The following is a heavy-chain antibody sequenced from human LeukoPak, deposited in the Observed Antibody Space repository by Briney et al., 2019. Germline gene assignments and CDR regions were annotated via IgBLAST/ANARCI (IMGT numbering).Heavy chain of an antibody. D-gene: IGHD6-13*01. CDR3: ARGPLTASGHFDF. J-gene: IGHJ4*02. V-gene: IGHV5-51*01. CDR1: GYSFPNYW. Sequence: GESLMISCQASGYSFPNYWIGWVRQKPGKGLEYMGIIYPGGPDTRYNPSFQGQVTISADKSINTAYLQWSSLKASDTALYYCARGPLTASGHFDFWGRGTLVTVSS. CDR2: IYPGGPDT.